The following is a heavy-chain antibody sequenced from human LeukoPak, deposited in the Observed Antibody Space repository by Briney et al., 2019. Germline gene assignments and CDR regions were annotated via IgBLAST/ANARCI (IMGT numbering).Heavy chain of an antibody. J-gene: IGHJ4*02. V-gene: IGHV3-33*01. CDR2: IWYDGSNK. CDR3: ARELSPVVKYYFEY. D-gene: IGHD3-22*01. CDR1: GFTFSSYG. Sequence: GGSLRLSCAASGFTFSSYGIHWVRQAPGKGLEWVAVIWYDGSNKYYADSVKGGFTISRDNSKNTLYLQMNSLRAEDTALYYCARELSPVVKYYFEYWGQGTLVTVSP.